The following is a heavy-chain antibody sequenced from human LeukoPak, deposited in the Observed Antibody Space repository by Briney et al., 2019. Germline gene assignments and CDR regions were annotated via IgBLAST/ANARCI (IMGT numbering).Heavy chain of an antibody. Sequence: SETLSLTCAVYGASFGGFYWSWIRQPPGKGLEWIGEINHSGSTKYNPSLKSRVTISLDTSKNQFSLKLTSVTAADTAVYYCARWVVIAALGLWGQGTLVTVSS. V-gene: IGHV4-34*01. D-gene: IGHD6-6*01. CDR3: ARWVVIAALGL. CDR1: GASFGGFY. J-gene: IGHJ4*02. CDR2: INHSGST.